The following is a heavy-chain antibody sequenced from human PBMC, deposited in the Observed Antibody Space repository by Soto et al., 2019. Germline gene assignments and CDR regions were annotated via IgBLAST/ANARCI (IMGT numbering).Heavy chain of an antibody. D-gene: IGHD2-15*01. CDR1: GGTFSTYA. CDR3: GKEGVGGPGGIFYYYYGMDV. Sequence: QVQLVQSGAEVKKPGSSVKVSCKASGGTFSTYAISWVRQAPGQGLEWLGGIIAMFGTADYAQKFQGRVTISADESTSTASMELSSLRCEDTTIYYCGKEGVGGPGGIFYYYYGMDVWGQGTTVTVSS. V-gene: IGHV1-69*01. J-gene: IGHJ6*02. CDR2: IIAMFGTA.